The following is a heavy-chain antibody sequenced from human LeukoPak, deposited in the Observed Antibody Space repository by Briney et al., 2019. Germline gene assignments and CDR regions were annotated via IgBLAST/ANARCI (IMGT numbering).Heavy chain of an antibody. CDR1: GFTFSRHW. CDR3: TRDLMDYDVSTGLHHYYMDV. D-gene: IGHD3-9*01. CDR2: IKQDGNGK. J-gene: IGHJ6*02. V-gene: IGHV3-7*01. Sequence: PGGSLRLSCAASGFTFSRHWMSWVRQAPGKGLEWVANIKQDGNGKHYVDSVKGRFTISRDNAKNTLYLQMNTLRVEDTAVYYCTRDLMDYDVSTGLHHYYMDVWGQGTTVTVSS.